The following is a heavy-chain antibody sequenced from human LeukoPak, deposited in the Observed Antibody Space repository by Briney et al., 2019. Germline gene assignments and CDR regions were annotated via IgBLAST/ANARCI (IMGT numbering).Heavy chain of an antibody. V-gene: IGHV4-34*01. CDR1: GGSFSGYY. CDR3: ARSVRRRVVPAAMHSDY. Sequence: SETLSLTCAVYGGSFSGYYWSWIRQPPGKGLEWIGEINHSGSTNYNPSLESRVTISVDTSKNQFSLKLSSVTAADTAVYYCARSVRRRVVPAAMHSDYWGQGTLVTVSS. CDR2: INHSGST. D-gene: IGHD2-2*01. J-gene: IGHJ4*02.